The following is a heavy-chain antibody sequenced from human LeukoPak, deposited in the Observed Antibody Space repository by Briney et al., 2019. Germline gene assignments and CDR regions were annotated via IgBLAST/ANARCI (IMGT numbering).Heavy chain of an antibody. CDR3: AREGAAPVLLWFGEDRDYYYGMDV. V-gene: IGHV1-2*02. CDR1: GYTFTGYY. D-gene: IGHD3-10*01. Sequence: GASVKVSCKASGYTFTGYYMHWVRQAPGQGLEWMGWINPNSGGTNYAQKFQGRVTMTRDTSISTAYMELSRLRSDDTAVYYCAREGAAPVLLWFGEDRDYYYGMDVWGQGTTVTVSS. J-gene: IGHJ6*02. CDR2: INPNSGGT.